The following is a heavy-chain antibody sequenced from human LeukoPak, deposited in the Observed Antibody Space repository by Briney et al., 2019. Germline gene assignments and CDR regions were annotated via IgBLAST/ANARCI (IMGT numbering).Heavy chain of an antibody. V-gene: IGHV1-8*01. CDR2: MNPNSGNT. J-gene: IGHJ6*02. CDR3: ASLVTGTTFGYYYYGMDD. CDR1: GYTFTSYD. D-gene: IGHD1-7*01. Sequence: ASVKVSCKASGYTFTSYDINWVRQATGQGLEWMGWMNPNSGNTGYAQKFQGRVTMTRNTSISTAYMELSSLRSEDTAVYYCASLVTGTTFGYYYYGMDDWGQGTTVTVSS.